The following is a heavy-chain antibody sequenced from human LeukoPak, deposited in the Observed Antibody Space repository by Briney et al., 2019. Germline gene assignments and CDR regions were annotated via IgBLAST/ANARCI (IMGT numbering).Heavy chain of an antibody. V-gene: IGHV5-51*01. Sequence: GESLKISCKGSRYNFTNYWIGWVRQMPGKGLEWMGIIYPGDSDTRYSPSFQGLVTISADKSISTAYLQWSSLKASDTAMYYCARHGPYDSSGYLNYWGQGTLVTVSS. D-gene: IGHD3-22*01. J-gene: IGHJ4*02. CDR2: IYPGDSDT. CDR3: ARHGPYDSSGYLNY. CDR1: RYNFTNYW.